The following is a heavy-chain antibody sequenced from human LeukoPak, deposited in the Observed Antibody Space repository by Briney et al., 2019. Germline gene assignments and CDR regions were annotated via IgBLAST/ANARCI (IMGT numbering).Heavy chain of an antibody. D-gene: IGHD3-10*01. CDR2: ISYDGSNK. CDR1: GSTFSSYG. J-gene: IGHJ6*02. CDR3: AKGGSLMLTRFREGNGMDV. V-gene: IGHV3-30*18. Sequence: GGSLRLSCAASGSTFSSYGMHWVRQAPGKGLEWVTVISYDGSNKYYADSVKGRFTISRDNSKNTLYLQMNSLRAEDTAVYYCAKGGSLMLTRFREGNGMDVWGQGTTVTVSS.